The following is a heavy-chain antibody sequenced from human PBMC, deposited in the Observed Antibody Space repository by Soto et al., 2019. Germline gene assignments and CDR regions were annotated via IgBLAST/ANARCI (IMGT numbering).Heavy chain of an antibody. V-gene: IGHV3-30*03. D-gene: IGHD3-22*01. CDR3: VIVPTYYYDSSGYFGGEYFDY. Sequence: PGGSLRLSCAASGFTFSSYGMHWVRQAPGKGLEWVAVISYDGSNKYYADSVKGRFTISRDNSKNTLYLQMNSLRGEDTAVYYCVIVPTYYYDSSGYFGGEYFDYWGQGTLVTVSS. J-gene: IGHJ4*02. CDR2: ISYDGSNK. CDR1: GFTFSSYG.